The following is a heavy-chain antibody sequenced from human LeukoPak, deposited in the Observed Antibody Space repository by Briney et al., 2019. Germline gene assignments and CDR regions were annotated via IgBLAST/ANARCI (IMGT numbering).Heavy chain of an antibody. J-gene: IGHJ4*02. CDR3: ARSRTGTTLV. CDR2: IIPILGIA. D-gene: IGHD1-1*01. Sequence: ASVKVSCKASGYTFTGYYMHWVRQAPGQGLEWMGRIIPILGIANYAQKFQGRVTITADKSTSTAYMELSSLRSEDTAVYYCARSRTGTTLVWGQGTLVTVSS. CDR1: GYTFTGYY. V-gene: IGHV1-69*02.